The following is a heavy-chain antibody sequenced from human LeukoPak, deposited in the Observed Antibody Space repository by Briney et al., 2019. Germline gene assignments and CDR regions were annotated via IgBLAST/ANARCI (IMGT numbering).Heavy chain of an antibody. J-gene: IGHJ4*02. V-gene: IGHV3-23*01. D-gene: IGHD2-15*01. CDR2: ISGSGGST. CDR3: AKDRGRTWVQVAN. Sequence: GALRLSCIGTGFTFSSDAMGWVRQAPGKGLEWVSGISGSGGSTYYADSVKGRFTISRDNSKNTLYLQMNSLRVEDTAVYYCAKDRGRTWVQVANWGQGTLVTVPS. CDR1: GFTFSSDA.